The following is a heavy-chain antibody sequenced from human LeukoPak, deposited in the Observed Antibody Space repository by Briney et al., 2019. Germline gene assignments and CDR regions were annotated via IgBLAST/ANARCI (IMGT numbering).Heavy chain of an antibody. CDR3: ARHPQMGNYYYYYMDV. J-gene: IGHJ6*03. CDR2: IYPGDSDT. CDR1: GYSFTSYW. Sequence: PGESLKISCKGSGYSFTSYWIGWVRQMPGKGLEWMGIIYPGDSDTRHSPSFQGQVTISADKSISTAYLQWSSLKASDTAMYYCARHPQMGNYYYYYMDVWGKGTTVTVSS. V-gene: IGHV5-51*01. D-gene: IGHD7-27*01.